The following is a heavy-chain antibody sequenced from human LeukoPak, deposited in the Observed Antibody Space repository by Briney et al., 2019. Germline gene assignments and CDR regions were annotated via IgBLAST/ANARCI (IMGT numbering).Heavy chain of an antibody. D-gene: IGHD3-3*01. CDR3: ARESYDSWSGYPQFFAP. J-gene: IGHJ5*02. Sequence: GGSLRLSCAASGFTFRDFYMSWIRQAPGKGPEWLSYISNSGGTIYYADSVKGRFTISRDNTKNSVYLQMNSLRVEDTAVYYCARESYDSWSGYPQFFAPWGQGTMVIVSS. CDR1: GFTFRDFY. CDR2: ISNSGGTI. V-gene: IGHV3-11*01.